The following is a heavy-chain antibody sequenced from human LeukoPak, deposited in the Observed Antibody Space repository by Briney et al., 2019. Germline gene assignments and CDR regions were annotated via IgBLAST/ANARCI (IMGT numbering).Heavy chain of an antibody. CDR3: ARDASIAAAEAAPQHDAFDI. J-gene: IGHJ3*02. CDR2: INWNGGST. V-gene: IGHV3-20*04. CDR1: GFTFDDYG. D-gene: IGHD6-13*01. Sequence: PGGSLRLSCAASGFTFDDYGMSWVRQAPGKGLEWVSGINWNGGSTGYADSVKGRFTISRDNAKNSLYLQMNSLRAEDTALYYCARDASIAAAEAAPQHDAFDIWGQGTMVTVSS.